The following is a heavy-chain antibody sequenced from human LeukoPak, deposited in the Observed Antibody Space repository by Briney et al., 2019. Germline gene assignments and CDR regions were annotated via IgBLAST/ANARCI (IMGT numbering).Heavy chain of an antibody. V-gene: IGHV1-2*02. J-gene: IGHJ3*02. Sequence: ASVRVSCKVSGYTFTGYYMHWVRQAPGQGLEWMGWINPNSGGTNYAQKFQGRVTMTRDTSISTAYMELSRLRSDDTAVYYCASIGGSYPDAFDIWGQGTMVTVSS. CDR1: GYTFTGYY. CDR3: ASIGGSYPDAFDI. D-gene: IGHD1-26*01. CDR2: INPNSGGT.